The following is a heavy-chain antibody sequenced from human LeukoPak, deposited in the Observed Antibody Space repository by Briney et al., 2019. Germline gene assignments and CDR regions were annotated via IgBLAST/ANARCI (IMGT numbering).Heavy chain of an antibody. J-gene: IGHJ5*02. V-gene: IGHV1-18*01. CDR2: ISAYNGNT. D-gene: IGHD6-13*01. CDR1: GYTFTSYG. CDR3: ARVDSDIAAAGTGPYNWFDP. Sequence: GASVTVSCKASGYTFTSYGISWVRQAPGQGLEWMGWISAYNGNTNYAQKLQDRVTMTTDTSTSTAYMELRSLRSDDTAVYYCARVDSDIAAAGTGPYNWFDPWGQGTLVTVSS.